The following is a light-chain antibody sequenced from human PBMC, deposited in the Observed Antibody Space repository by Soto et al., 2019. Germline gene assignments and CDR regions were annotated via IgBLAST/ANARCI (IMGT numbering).Light chain of an antibody. CDR1: QSISSW. CDR3: QQYTNYTWT. Sequence: DIQMTQSPPTLSASVGDRVTITCRASQSISSWLAWYQQRPGKAPNLLIYDVSSLESGVPSRFSGSGSGTEFTLTISSLQPDDFASYYCQQYTNYTWTLGQGTKVDIK. V-gene: IGKV1-5*01. J-gene: IGKJ1*01. CDR2: DVS.